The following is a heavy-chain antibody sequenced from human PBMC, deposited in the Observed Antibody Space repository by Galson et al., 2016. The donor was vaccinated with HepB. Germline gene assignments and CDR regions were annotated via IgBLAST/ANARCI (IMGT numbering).Heavy chain of an antibody. Sequence: SVKVSCKASGYTLTTYYIHWVRQAPGQGLEWMGWINPNSGGTNYVQKFRGRFTMTRDTSINTAHMELSGLRSDDTAVYYCARLARVADFYYYGMDVWGQGTTVTVSS. CDR1: GYTLTTYY. CDR2: INPNSGGT. V-gene: IGHV1-2*02. CDR3: ARLARVADFYYYGMDV. J-gene: IGHJ6*02.